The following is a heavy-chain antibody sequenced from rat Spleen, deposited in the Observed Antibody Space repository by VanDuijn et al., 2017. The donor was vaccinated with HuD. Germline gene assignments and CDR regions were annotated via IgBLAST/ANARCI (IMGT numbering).Heavy chain of an antibody. J-gene: IGHJ3*01. CDR2: ITNTGRST. Sequence: EVQLVESGGGLVQPGRSLKLSCVASGFTFNNYWMTWIRQAPGKGLEWVASITNTGRSTYYPDSVRGRFAISRDNAKSTLYLQMDSLRSEDTATYYCTRLYYSNWFAYWGQGTLVTVSS. D-gene: IGHD1-1*01. CDR1: GFTFNNYW. V-gene: IGHV5-31*01. CDR3: TRLYYSNWFAY.